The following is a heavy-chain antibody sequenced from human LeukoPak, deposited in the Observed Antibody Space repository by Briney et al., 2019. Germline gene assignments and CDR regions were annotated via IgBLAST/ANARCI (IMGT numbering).Heavy chain of an antibody. D-gene: IGHD5-18*01. V-gene: IGHV3-9*01. CDR1: GFTFDDYA. J-gene: IGHJ4*02. Sequence: GGSLRLSCAASGFTFDDYAMHWVRQAPGKGLEWVSGISWNSGSIGYADSVKGRFTISRDNAKNSLYLQMNSLRAEDTALYCCAKDKLDTANYFDYWGQGTLVTVSS. CDR3: AKDKLDTANYFDY. CDR2: ISWNSGSI.